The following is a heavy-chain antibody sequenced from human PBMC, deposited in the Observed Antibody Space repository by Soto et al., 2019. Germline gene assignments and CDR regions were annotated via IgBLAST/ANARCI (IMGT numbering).Heavy chain of an antibody. CDR2: ISAYNGNT. Sequence: ASVKVSCKASGYTFTSYGISWVRQAPGQGLEWMGWISAYNGNTNYAQKLQGRVTMTTDTSTSTAYMELRSLRSDDTAVYYCARGAVVVVAATHFDYWGQGTLVTVSS. D-gene: IGHD2-15*01. J-gene: IGHJ4*02. CDR1: GYTFTSYG. V-gene: IGHV1-18*01. CDR3: ARGAVVVVAATHFDY.